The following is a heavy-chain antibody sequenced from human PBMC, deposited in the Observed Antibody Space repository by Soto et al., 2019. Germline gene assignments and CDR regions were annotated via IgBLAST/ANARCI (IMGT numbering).Heavy chain of an antibody. V-gene: IGHV1-3*01. J-gene: IGHJ3*02. D-gene: IGHD3-22*01. Sequence: GGSVKVSCKASGYTFTSYAMNWVRQAPGQRLEWMGWINAGNGNTKYSQKFQGRVTITRDTSASTAYMELSSLRSEDTAVYYCARDESEYYYDSSGYSPAFDIWCQGTMVTISS. CDR2: INAGNGNT. CDR3: ARDESEYYYDSSGYSPAFDI. CDR1: GYTFTSYA.